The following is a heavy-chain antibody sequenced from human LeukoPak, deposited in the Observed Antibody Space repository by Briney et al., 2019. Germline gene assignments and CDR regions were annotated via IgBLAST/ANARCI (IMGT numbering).Heavy chain of an antibody. CDR3: ARDFGGGTTRNWFDP. Sequence: SETLSLTCAVYGGSFSGYYWSWIRQPPGKGLEWIGEINHSGSTNYNPSLKSRVTISVDTSKNQFSLKLSSVTAADTAVYYCARDFGGGTTRNWFDPWGQGTLVTVSS. V-gene: IGHV4-34*01. J-gene: IGHJ5*02. CDR1: GGSFSGYY. CDR2: INHSGST. D-gene: IGHD1-1*01.